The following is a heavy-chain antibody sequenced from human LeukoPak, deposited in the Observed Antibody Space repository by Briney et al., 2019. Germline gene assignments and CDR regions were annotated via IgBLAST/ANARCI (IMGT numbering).Heavy chain of an antibody. CDR1: GYSFTSYW. Sequence: GESLKISCKGSGYSFTSYWISWVRQMPGKGLEWMGRIDPSGSYTNYSPSFQGRVTISADKSISTAYLQWSSLKASDTAMYYCARHRGSYGIIDYWGQGTLVTVSS. CDR2: IDPSGSYT. V-gene: IGHV5-10-1*01. CDR3: ARHRGSYGIIDY. J-gene: IGHJ4*02. D-gene: IGHD1-26*01.